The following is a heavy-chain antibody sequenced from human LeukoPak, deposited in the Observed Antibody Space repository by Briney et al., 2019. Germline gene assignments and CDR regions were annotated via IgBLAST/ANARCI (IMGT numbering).Heavy chain of an antibody. CDR3: ARGRWELLRYYYYYMDV. CDR2: INPSGGST. CDR1: GYTFTNYY. J-gene: IGHJ6*03. Sequence: ASVKVSCKASGYTFTNYYIHWVRQAPGQGLECMGIINPSGGSTSYAQKFQGRVTMTRDMSTSTAYMELSSLRSEDTAVYYCARGRWELLRYYYYYMDVWGKGTTVTISS. D-gene: IGHD1-26*01. V-gene: IGHV1-46*01.